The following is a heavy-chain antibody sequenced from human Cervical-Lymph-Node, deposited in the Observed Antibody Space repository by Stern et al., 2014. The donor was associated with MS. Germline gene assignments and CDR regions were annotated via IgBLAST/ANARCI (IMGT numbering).Heavy chain of an antibody. D-gene: IGHD1-26*01. CDR2: IYYSGST. J-gene: IGHJ3*02. CDR3: ARHVSGSYRIDAFDI. Sequence: VQLEESGPGLVKPSETLSLTCTVSGGSISSYYWSWIRQPPGKGLEWIGYIYYSGSTNYNPSLQSRVTISVDTSKNQFSLKLSSVTAADTAVYYCARHVSGSYRIDAFDIWGQGTMVTVSS. V-gene: IGHV4-59*08. CDR1: GGSISSYY.